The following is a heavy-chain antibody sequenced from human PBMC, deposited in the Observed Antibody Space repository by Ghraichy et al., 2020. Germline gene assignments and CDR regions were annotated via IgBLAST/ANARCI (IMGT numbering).Heavy chain of an antibody. CDR2: INSDGSST. CDR1: GLTFRSHW. Sequence: LSLTCAASGLTFRSHWMHWVRQAPGKGLVWVSRINSDGSSTTYADSVKGRFTISRDNAKSMVYLQMNSLRAEDTSVYFCTRESWGVRGSNGMDVWGQGTTVTVS. J-gene: IGHJ6*02. V-gene: IGHV3-74*01. D-gene: IGHD3-10*01. CDR3: TRESWGVRGSNGMDV.